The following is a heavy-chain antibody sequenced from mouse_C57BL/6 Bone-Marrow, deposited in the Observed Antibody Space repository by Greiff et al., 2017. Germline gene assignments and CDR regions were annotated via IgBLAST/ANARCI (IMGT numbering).Heavy chain of an antibody. CDR1: GFTFSSYG. CDR2: ISSGGSYH. Sequence: EVQVVESGGDLVKPGGSLKLSCAASGFTFSSYGMSWVRQTPDKRLEWVATISSGGSYHYSPDSVKGRFTISRDNAKNTLYLQMSSLKSEDTAMYYCARHPRGFAYWGQGTLVTVSA. CDR3: ARHPRGFAY. J-gene: IGHJ3*01. V-gene: IGHV5-6*01.